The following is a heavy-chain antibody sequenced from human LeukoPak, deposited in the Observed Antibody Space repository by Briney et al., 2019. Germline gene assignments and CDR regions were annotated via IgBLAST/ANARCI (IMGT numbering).Heavy chain of an antibody. CDR2: IYPGDSDT. J-gene: IGHJ3*02. CDR3: ARHRGYNYGSYAFDI. CDR1: GYRFTSYW. D-gene: IGHD5-18*01. V-gene: IGHV5-51*01. Sequence: GESLKISCKASGYRFTSYWIAWVRQMPGKGLEWMGIIYPGDSDTRYSPSFQGQVTISADKSISTAYLQWSSLKASDTAMYYCARHRGYNYGSYAFDIWGQGTMVTVSS.